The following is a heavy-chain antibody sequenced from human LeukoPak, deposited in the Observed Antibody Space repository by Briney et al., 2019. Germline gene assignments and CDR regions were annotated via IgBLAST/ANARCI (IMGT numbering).Heavy chain of an antibody. CDR3: ARTGGSYPYYFEY. V-gene: IGHV3-48*03. D-gene: IGHD1-26*01. CDR2: ISSSGSTI. CDR1: GFIFRSYE. J-gene: IGHJ4*02. Sequence: PGGSLRPSCAASGFIFRSYEMNWVRQAPGKGLEWVSYISSSGSTIYYADSVKGRFTLSRDNAKNSLYLQMNSLRAEDTAVYYCARTGGSYPYYFEYWGQGTLVTVSS.